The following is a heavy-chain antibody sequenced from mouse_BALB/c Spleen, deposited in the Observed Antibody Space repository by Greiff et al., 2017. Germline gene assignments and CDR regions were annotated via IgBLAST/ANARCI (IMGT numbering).Heavy chain of an antibody. Sequence: LQQPGAELVKPGASVKMSCKASGYTFTSYNMHWVKQTPGQGLEWIGAIYPGNGDTSYNQKFKGKATLTADKSSSTAYMQLSSLTSEDSAVYYSARPYGNYEYAMDYWGQGTSVTVSS. D-gene: IGHD2-1*01. CDR1: GYTFTSYN. V-gene: IGHV1-12*01. J-gene: IGHJ4*01. CDR3: ARPYGNYEYAMDY. CDR2: IYPGNGDT.